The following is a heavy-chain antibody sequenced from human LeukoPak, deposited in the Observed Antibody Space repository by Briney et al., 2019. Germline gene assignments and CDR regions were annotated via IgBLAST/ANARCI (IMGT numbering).Heavy chain of an antibody. CDR1: GYTFITYY. V-gene: IGHV1-46*04. Sequence: ASVKVSCEASGYTFITYYIHWVRQAPGQGLEWMGIITPSGGSTTYAQKLQGRVTMTRDMSTSTVYMELSSLRSEDTAVYYCARDRAPLKDYYMDVWGKGTTVTVSS. D-gene: IGHD3-10*01. CDR2: ITPSGGST. J-gene: IGHJ6*03. CDR3: ARDRAPLKDYYMDV.